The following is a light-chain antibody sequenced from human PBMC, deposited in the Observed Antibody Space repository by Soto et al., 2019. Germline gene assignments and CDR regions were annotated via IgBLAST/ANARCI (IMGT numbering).Light chain of an antibody. J-gene: IGKJ5*01. Sequence: EIVLTQSPGTLSLSPGERATLSCRASQSVSSSYLARYRQKPGQAPRLLIYGASSRATGIPDRFSGSGSGTDFTLTISRLEPEDFAVYYCQQYGSSPLITFGQGTRLQIK. CDR3: QQYGSSPLIT. V-gene: IGKV3-20*01. CDR1: QSVSSSY. CDR2: GAS.